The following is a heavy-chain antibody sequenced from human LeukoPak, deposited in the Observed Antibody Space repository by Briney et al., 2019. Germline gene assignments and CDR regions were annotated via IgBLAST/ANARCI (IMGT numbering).Heavy chain of an antibody. J-gene: IGHJ4*02. Sequence: PGGSLRLSCAASGFTFRNGWMSWVRQAPWKGLEWIGQIKTETDGATTDYAAPVKGRFTISRDDSKNTLFLQMNSLKTEDTALYYCTWSGLKIESWGQGTLVTVSS. V-gene: IGHV3-15*01. CDR1: GFTFRNGW. CDR3: TWSGLKIES. CDR2: IKTETDGATT. D-gene: IGHD3-3*01.